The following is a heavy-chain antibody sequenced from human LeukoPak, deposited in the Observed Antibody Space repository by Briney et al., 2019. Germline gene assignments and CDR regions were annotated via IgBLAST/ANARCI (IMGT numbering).Heavy chain of an antibody. V-gene: IGHV5-51*01. D-gene: IGHD6-13*01. CDR2: IYPGDSDT. CDR1: GYSFTSYW. CDR3: ARLNCSSWYGVLFDY. J-gene: IGHJ4*02. Sequence: GESLKISCKGSGYSFTSYWIGWVRPMPGKGLEWMGIIYPGDSDTRYSPSFQGQVTISADKSISTAYLQWSSLKASDTAMYYCARLNCSSWYGVLFDYWGQGTLVTVSS.